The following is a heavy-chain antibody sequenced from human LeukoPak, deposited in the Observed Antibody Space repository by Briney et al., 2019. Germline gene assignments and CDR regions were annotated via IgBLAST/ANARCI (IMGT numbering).Heavy chain of an antibody. V-gene: IGHV1-69*05. CDR1: GGTFSSYA. CDR2: IIPIFGTA. CDR3: ARDQKSSSGWYDAFDI. Sequence: SVKVSCKASGGTFSSYAISWVRQAPGQGLEWMGGIIPIFGTASYAQKFQGRVTITTDESTSTAYMELSSLRSEDTAVYYCARDQKSSSGWYDAFDIWGQGTMVTVSS. J-gene: IGHJ3*02. D-gene: IGHD6-19*01.